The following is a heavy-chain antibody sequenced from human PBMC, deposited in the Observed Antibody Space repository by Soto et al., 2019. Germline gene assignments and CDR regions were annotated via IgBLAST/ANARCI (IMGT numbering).Heavy chain of an antibody. CDR1: GGSFSTYA. CDR3: ARGGKERFRGPGMDV. J-gene: IGHJ6*02. D-gene: IGHD2-21*01. CDR2: IITFFGAA. V-gene: IGHV1-69*01. Sequence: QGHLVQSGAEVKKPGSSVRVSCKASGGSFSTYAFNWVRLAPGQGLEWLGGIITFFGAAMYAQKFRGRVTITADELTTTAYMELSSLRSDDTAVYYCARGGKERFRGPGMDVWGQGTAVTVS.